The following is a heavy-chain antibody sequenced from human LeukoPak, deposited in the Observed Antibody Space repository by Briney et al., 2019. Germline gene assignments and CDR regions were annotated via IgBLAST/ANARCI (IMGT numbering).Heavy chain of an antibody. J-gene: IGHJ6*02. CDR2: IYTSGST. CDR3: ARGSSTNTYYYYGMDV. D-gene: IGHD2-2*01. Sequence: PSETLSLTCTVSGGSINSYYWTWIRQPAGKGLEWIGRIYTSGSTNYNPSLKSRVTISVDRSKNQFSLKLSSVTAADTAVYYCARGSSTNTYYYYGMDVWGQGTTVTVSS. V-gene: IGHV4-4*07. CDR1: GGSINSYY.